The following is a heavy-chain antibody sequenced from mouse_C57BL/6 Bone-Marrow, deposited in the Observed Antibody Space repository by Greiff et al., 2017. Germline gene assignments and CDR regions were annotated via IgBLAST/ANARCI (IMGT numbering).Heavy chain of an antibody. D-gene: IGHD1-1*01. CDR2: IHPNSGST. Sequence: VQLQQPGAELVKPGASVKLSCKASGYTFTSYWMHWVKQRPGQGLEWIGMIHPNSGSTNYNEKFKSKATLTVDKSSSTAYMQLSSLTSEDSAVYYCARLGYGSSYRYFDVWGTGTTVTVSS. CDR1: GYTFTSYW. J-gene: IGHJ1*03. V-gene: IGHV1-64*01. CDR3: ARLGYGSSYRYFDV.